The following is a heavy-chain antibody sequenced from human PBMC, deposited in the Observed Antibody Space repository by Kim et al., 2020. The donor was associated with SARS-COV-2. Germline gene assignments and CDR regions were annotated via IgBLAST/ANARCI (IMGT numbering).Heavy chain of an antibody. CDR3: ARDGAVAGVLPFDY. Sequence: GGSLRLSFSSSLFTFIIYSIHFFLHSPFNFLYFFSFISYYLINKYYAYSFNFRFTISRDNSKNTLYLQMNSLRAEDTAVYYCARDGAVAGVLPFDYWGQGTLVTVS. CDR1: LFTFIIYS. V-gene: IGHV3-30*01. J-gene: IGHJ4*02. CDR2: ISYYLINK. D-gene: IGHD3-3*01.